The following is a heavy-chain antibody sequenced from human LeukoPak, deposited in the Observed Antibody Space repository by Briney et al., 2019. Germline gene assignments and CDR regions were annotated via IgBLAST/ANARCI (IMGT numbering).Heavy chain of an antibody. CDR3: AREPEDFWSGYYSSSEDRHDYYYGMDV. J-gene: IGHJ6*02. CDR2: IYYYGGT. V-gene: IGHV4-59*12. CDR1: GGSISTYY. D-gene: IGHD3-3*01. Sequence: SGTLSLTCTVSGGSISTYYWTWIRQPPGKGLEWVGYIYYYGGTDYNPSLKCRVTISIDTSKNPFSLKLSSVTAADKAVYYCAREPEDFWSGYYSSSEDRHDYYYGMDVWGQGTTVTVSS.